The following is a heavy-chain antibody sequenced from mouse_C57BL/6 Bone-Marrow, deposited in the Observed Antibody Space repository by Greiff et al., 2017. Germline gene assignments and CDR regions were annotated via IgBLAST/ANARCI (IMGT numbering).Heavy chain of an antibody. V-gene: IGHV1-54*01. J-gene: IGHJ2*01. CDR1: GYAFTNYL. Sequence: QVQLKESGAELVRPGTSVKVSCKASGYAFTNYLIEWVKQRPGQGLEWIGVINPGSGGTNYNEKFKGKATLTADKSSSTAYMQLSSLTSEDSAVYFCARGRAYYGSSFDYWGQGTTLTVSS. CDR2: INPGSGGT. CDR3: ARGRAYYGSSFDY. D-gene: IGHD1-1*01.